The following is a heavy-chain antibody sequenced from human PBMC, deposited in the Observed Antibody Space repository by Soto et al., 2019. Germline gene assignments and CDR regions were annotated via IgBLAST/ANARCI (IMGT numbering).Heavy chain of an antibody. CDR3: ARTHPLNAGPNPDY. V-gene: IGHV3-23*01. D-gene: IGHD1-7*01. CDR2: IGASGAGT. CDR1: GFTFSSYA. Sequence: GRSLRLSCAASGFTFSSYAISWVRQAPGKGLEWVSAIGASGAGTYYAEYVKGRFTISRDNSKNTLYLQMNSLRAEDTAVYYCARTHPLNAGPNPDYWGQGTLVTCSS. J-gene: IGHJ4*02.